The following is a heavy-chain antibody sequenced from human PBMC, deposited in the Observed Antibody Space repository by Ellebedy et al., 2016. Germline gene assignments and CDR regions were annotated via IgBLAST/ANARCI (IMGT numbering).Heavy chain of an antibody. CDR1: GDSFTNYW. D-gene: IGHD2-2*01. CDR3: ARRGLCGETSCHEHFDY. CDR2: IYPGDSQT. Sequence: GESLKISCKGSGDSFTNYWIGWVRQMPGKGLEWMGIIYPGDSQTRYSPSFQGQVTISADKSISTAYLQWSGLRASDTAMYYFARRGLCGETSCHEHFDYWGQGTLVTVSS. J-gene: IGHJ4*02. V-gene: IGHV5-51*01.